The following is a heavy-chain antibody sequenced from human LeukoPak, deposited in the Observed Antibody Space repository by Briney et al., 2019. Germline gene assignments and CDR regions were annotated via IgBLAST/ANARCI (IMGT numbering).Heavy chain of an antibody. CDR2: IYTSGST. J-gene: IGHJ4*02. CDR1: GGSISSGSYY. D-gene: IGHD3-10*01. Sequence: SSETLSLTCTVSGGSISSGSYYWSWIRQPAGKGLEWIGRIYTSGSTNYNPSLKSRVTISVDTSKNQLSLKLSSVTAADTAVYYCARGVRVRAYYFDYWGQGTLVTVSS. CDR3: ARGVRVRAYYFDY. V-gene: IGHV4-61*02.